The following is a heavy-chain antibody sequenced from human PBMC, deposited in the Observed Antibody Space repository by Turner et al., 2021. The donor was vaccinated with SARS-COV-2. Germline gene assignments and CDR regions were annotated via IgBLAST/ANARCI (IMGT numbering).Heavy chain of an antibody. CDR1: GASISGGSYY. Sequence: VQLQESASRLVMPSQTLSLTCTVSGASISGGSYYWRWFRQPAGKGLEWIGRIYTSGSTNYNPSLKSRVTISVDTSKNQFSLKLSSVTAADTAVYYCARGGAGYYYYYMDVWGKGTTVTVSS. CDR2: IYTSGST. J-gene: IGHJ6*03. V-gene: IGHV4-61*02. D-gene: IGHD1-26*01. CDR3: ARGGAGYYYYYMDV.